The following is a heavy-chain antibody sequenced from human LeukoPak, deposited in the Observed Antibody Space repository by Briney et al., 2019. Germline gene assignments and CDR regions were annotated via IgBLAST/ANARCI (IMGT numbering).Heavy chain of an antibody. D-gene: IGHD3-22*01. V-gene: IGHV3-11*04. J-gene: IGHJ4*02. CDR1: GFTFSDYY. CDR3: AREIDSSGLLYFDY. Sequence: GGSPRLSCAASGFTFSDYYMSWIRQAPGKGLEWVSYISSSGSTIYYADSVKGRFTISRDNAKNSLYLQMNSLRAEDTAVYYCAREIDSSGLLYFDYWGQGTLVTVSS. CDR2: ISSSGSTI.